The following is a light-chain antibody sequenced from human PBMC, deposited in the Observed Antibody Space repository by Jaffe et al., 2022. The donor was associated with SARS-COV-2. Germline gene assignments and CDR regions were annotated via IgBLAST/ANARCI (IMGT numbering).Light chain of an antibody. J-gene: IGKJ3*01. CDR2: GAS. CDR3: QQYVTSLFT. CDR1: QSVSSNY. Sequence: EIVLTQSPGTLSLSPGDRATLSCRTSQSVSSNYLAWYQQKPGQAPRLLIYGASSRATGIPDRFSGSGSGTDFTLTISRLEPEDFAVYYCQQYVTSLFTFGPGTKVDIK. V-gene: IGKV3-20*01.